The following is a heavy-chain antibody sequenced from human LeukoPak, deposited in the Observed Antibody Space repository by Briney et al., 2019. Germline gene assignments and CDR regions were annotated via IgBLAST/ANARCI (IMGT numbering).Heavy chain of an antibody. J-gene: IGHJ4*02. CDR2: IYYSGST. CDR3: ARAGGGSSWYVGYFDY. CDR1: GGSISSSSYY. D-gene: IGHD6-13*01. Sequence: SETLSLTCTVSGGSISSSSYYWGWIRQPPGKGLEWIGSIYYSGSTYYNPSLKSRVTISVDTSKNQFSLKLSSVTAADTAVYYCARAGGGSSWYVGYFDYWGQGTLVTVSS. V-gene: IGHV4-39*07.